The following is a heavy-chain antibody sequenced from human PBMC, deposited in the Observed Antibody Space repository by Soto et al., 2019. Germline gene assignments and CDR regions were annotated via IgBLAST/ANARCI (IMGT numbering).Heavy chain of an antibody. CDR2: ISAYNGNT. CDR3: TRDPPITGSLRGTPLMAV. V-gene: IGHV1-18*04. D-gene: IGHD1-20*01. Sequence: SVRGSCKASGYSFSSYGISCVRQAPGQGLEWMGWISAYNGNTNYVEKFQGRVAMTTDTSTSTAYMEVRSLRTDDTAVYYCTRDPPITGSLRGTPLMAVWGQGTTVTVSS. CDR1: GYSFSSYG. J-gene: IGHJ6*02.